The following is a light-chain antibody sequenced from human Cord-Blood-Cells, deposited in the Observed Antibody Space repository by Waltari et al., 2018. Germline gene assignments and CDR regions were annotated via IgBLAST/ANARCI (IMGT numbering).Light chain of an antibody. CDR1: SRDVGSYNP. Sequence: QSALTQPASVSGSPGQSITIPCTGTSRDVGSYNPVSWYQQHPGKAPKLMIYEGIKRPSGVSNRFSGSRSGNTASLTISGLQAEDEADYYCCSYAGSITWVFGGGTKLTVL. CDR3: CSYAGSITWV. V-gene: IGLV2-23*01. J-gene: IGLJ3*02. CDR2: EGI.